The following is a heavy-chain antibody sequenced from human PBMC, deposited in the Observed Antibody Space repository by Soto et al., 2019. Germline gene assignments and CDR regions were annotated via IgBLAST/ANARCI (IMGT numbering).Heavy chain of an antibody. V-gene: IGHV3-7*03. CDR2: IKKDGNEK. CDR3: VRGRGLDGSPYYYYYGMDV. J-gene: IGHJ6*02. Sequence: GGSLRLCCEASVFTVSAYCMTWVRQAPGKGLEWVANIKKDGNEKYYVDSVKGRFTISRDNAKSCLYLQMNSLTAVDTAVYYCVRGRGLDGSPYYYYYGMDVWGRGTTVTVSS. CDR1: VFTVSAYC. D-gene: IGHD1-26*01.